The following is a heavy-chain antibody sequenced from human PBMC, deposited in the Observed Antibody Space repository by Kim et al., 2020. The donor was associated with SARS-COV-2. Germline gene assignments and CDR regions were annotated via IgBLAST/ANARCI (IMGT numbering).Heavy chain of an antibody. CDR1: GYTFTGYY. J-gene: IGHJ3*02. CDR3: ASSPRGYSLFDAFDI. D-gene: IGHD5-18*01. CDR2: INPNSGGT. Sequence: ASVKVSCKASGYTFTGYYMHWVRQAPGQGLEWMGRINPNSGGTNYAQKFQGRVTMTRDTSISTAYMELSRLRSDDTAVYYCASSPRGYSLFDAFDIWGQGTMVTVSS. V-gene: IGHV1-2*06.